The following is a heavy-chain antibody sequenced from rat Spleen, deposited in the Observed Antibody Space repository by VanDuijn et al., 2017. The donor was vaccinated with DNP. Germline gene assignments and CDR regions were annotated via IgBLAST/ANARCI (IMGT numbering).Heavy chain of an antibody. J-gene: IGHJ1*01. CDR2: ISYSGST. CDR3: ARGLNYGGYIYSWYFDF. V-gene: IGHV3-1*01. CDR1: GYSITSNY. Sequence: EVQLQESGPGLVKPSQSLSLTCSVTGYSITSNYWGWIRKFPGNKMEWMGYISYSGSTGYNPFLKSRISITRDTSKNQFFLQLNSVTTEDTATYYCARGLNYGGYIYSWYFDFWGPGTLVTVSS. D-gene: IGHD1-11*01.